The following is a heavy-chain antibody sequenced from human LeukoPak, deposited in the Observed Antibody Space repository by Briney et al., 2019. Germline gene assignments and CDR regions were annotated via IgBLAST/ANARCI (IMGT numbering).Heavy chain of an antibody. J-gene: IGHJ5*02. D-gene: IGHD4-23*01. CDR2: IYYSGNT. Sequence: PSQTLSLTCTVSGGSISGGSYYWGWIRQHPGKGLEWIGYIYYSGNTYYNPSLKSRVTISVDTSKTQFSLKLSSVTAADTAVYYCTRVRSYGGKVGFDRWGQGTLVTVSS. V-gene: IGHV4-31*03. CDR1: GGSISGGSYY. CDR3: TRVRSYGGKVGFDR.